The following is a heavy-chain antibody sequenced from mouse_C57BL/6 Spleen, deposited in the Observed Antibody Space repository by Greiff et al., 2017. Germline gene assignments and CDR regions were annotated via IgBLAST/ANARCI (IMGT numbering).Heavy chain of an antibody. Sequence: VQLQQSGAELARPGASVKMSCKASGYTFTSYTMHWVKQRPGQGLEWIGYINPSSGYTKYNQKLKDKATLTADKSSSTAYMQLSSLTSEDYAVDYCARGAYITTVVAALDDWGQGTSLTVSS. CDR2: INPSSGYT. CDR1: GYTFTSYT. D-gene: IGHD1-1*01. V-gene: IGHV1-4*01. J-gene: IGHJ2*02. CDR3: ARGAYITTVVAALDD.